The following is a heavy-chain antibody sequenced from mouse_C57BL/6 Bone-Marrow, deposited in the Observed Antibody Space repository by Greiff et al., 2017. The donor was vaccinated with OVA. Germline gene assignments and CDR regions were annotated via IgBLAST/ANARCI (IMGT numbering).Heavy chain of an antibody. Sequence: QVQLQQPGAELVRPGTSVKLSYKASGYTFTSYWMHWVKQRPGQGLEWIGVIDPSDSYTNYNQKFKGKATLTVDTSSSTAYIQLSSLTSEDSAVYYCGLYYYGTLDYWGQGTTLTVSS. J-gene: IGHJ2*01. V-gene: IGHV1-59*01. CDR3: GLYYYGTLDY. CDR1: GYTFTSYW. D-gene: IGHD1-1*01. CDR2: IDPSDSYT.